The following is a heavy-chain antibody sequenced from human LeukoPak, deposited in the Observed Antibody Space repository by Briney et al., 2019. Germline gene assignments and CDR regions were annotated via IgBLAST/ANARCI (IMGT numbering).Heavy chain of an antibody. J-gene: IGHJ4*02. Sequence: ASVKVSCKASGGTFSSYAISWVRQAPGQGPEWMGWINTNTGNPTFAQNFTGRFVFSLDTSVSTAYLQISSLKAEDTAVYYCARLGYCSSTTCGGAFDYWGQGTLVAVSS. D-gene: IGHD2-2*01. CDR2: INTNTGNP. V-gene: IGHV7-4-1*02. CDR1: GGTFSSYA. CDR3: ARLGYCSSTTCGGAFDY.